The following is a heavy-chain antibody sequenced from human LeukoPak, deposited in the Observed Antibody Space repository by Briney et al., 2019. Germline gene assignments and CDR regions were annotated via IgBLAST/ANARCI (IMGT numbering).Heavy chain of an antibody. Sequence: GGSLRLSCAASGFTFSSYAMSWVRQAPGKGLEWVSAISGSGGSTYYADSVKGRFTISRDNSKNTLYLQMNSLRAEDTAVYYCARSPSIIAAAAYFDYWGQGTLVTVSS. J-gene: IGHJ4*02. V-gene: IGHV3-23*01. CDR3: ARSPSIIAAAAYFDY. D-gene: IGHD6-13*01. CDR1: GFTFSSYA. CDR2: ISGSGGST.